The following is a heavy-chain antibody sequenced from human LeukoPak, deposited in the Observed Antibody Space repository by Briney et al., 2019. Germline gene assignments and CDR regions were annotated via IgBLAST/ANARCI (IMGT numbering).Heavy chain of an antibody. CDR2: MNPNSGNT. CDR3: ARAPKRYQLLYRRGYNWFDP. J-gene: IGHJ5*02. V-gene: IGHV1-8*01. Sequence: GASVKVSCKASGYTFTSYDINWVRQATGQGLEWMGWMNPNSGNTGYAQKFQGRVTMTRNTSISTAYMELSSLRSEDTAVYYCARAPKRYQLLYRRGYNWFDPWGQGTLVTVSS. D-gene: IGHD2-2*02. CDR1: GYTFTSYD.